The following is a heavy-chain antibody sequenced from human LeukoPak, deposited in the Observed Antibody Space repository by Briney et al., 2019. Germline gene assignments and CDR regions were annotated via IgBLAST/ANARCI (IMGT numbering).Heavy chain of an antibody. J-gene: IGHJ4*02. CDR2: ISYDGSNK. CDR3: ARDSTARNIGFYYYDSSGSFDY. CDR1: GFTFSSYA. Sequence: GRSLRLSCAASGFTFSSYAMHWVRQAPGKGLEWVAVISYDGSNKYYADSVKGRFTISRDNSKNTLYLQMNSLRAEDTAVYYCARDSTARNIGFYYYDSSGSFDYWGQGTLVTVSS. D-gene: IGHD3-22*01. V-gene: IGHV3-30-3*01.